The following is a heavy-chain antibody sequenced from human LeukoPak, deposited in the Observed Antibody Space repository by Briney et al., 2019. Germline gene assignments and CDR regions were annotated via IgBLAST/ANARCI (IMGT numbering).Heavy chain of an antibody. CDR2: ISGSGGST. D-gene: IGHD6-13*01. CDR1: AFTFDDYG. CDR3: AKDESSSWDHYSDY. Sequence: GGSMRLSCAASAFTFDDYGMSWVRQAPGKGLEWVSAISGSGGSTYYADSVKGRFTISRDNSKNTLYLQMNSLRAEDTAVYYCAKDESSSWDHYSDYWGQGTLVTVSS. J-gene: IGHJ4*02. V-gene: IGHV3-23*01.